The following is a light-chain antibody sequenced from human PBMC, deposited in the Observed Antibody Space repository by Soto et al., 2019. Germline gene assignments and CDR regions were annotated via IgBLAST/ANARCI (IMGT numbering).Light chain of an antibody. Sequence: EVVLTQSPGTVSLSPGERATLSCRASQSVTSNYLAWYQQQPGQAPRLLIYAASSRATGIPDRFSGSGSGTDFSLTNSRLEPEDFAVYYCQQYGSSLTWTFGQGTKVEIK. CDR3: QQYGSSLTWT. CDR2: AAS. CDR1: QSVTSNY. J-gene: IGKJ1*01. V-gene: IGKV3-20*01.